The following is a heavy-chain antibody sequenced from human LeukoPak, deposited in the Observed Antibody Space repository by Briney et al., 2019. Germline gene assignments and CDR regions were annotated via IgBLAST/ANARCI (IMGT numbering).Heavy chain of an antibody. CDR1: GFTFDDYA. D-gene: IGHD3-22*01. Sequence: GGSLRLSCAASGFTFDDYAMHWVRQAPGKGLEWVSGISWNSGSIGYADSVKGRFTISRDNAKNSLYLQMNSLRAEDTAVYYCARGGYYDSSGYWYYWGQGTLVTVSS. CDR3: ARGGYYDSSGYWYY. J-gene: IGHJ4*02. V-gene: IGHV3-9*01. CDR2: ISWNSGSI.